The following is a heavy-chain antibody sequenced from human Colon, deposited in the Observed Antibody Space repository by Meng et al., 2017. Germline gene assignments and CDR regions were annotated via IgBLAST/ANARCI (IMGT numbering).Heavy chain of an antibody. CDR3: ARGEDCSSTSCYGWFDP. CDR2: INHSGST. J-gene: IGHJ5*02. D-gene: IGHD2-2*01. V-gene: IGHV4-34*01. CDR1: GGSFSGYY. Sequence: GSLRLSCAVQGGSFSGYYWSWIRQPPGKGLEWIGEINHSGSTNYNPSLKSRVTISVDTSKNRFSLKLSSVTAADTAVYYCARGEDCSSTSCYGWFDPWAQGTLVTVSS.